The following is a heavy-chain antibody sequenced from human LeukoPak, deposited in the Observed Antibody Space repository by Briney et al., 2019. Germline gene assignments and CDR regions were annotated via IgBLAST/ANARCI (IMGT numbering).Heavy chain of an antibody. CDR1: GFTFSSYA. D-gene: IGHD6-6*01. CDR2: ISYDGSNE. J-gene: IGHJ4*02. Sequence: GGSLRLSCAASGFTFSSYAMHWVRQAPGKGLEWVAVISYDGSNEYYADSVKGRFTISRDNSKNTLYLQMNSLRAEDTAVYYCARVRVPRMAARPLEYWGQGTLVTVSS. V-gene: IGHV3-30-3*01. CDR3: ARVRVPRMAARPLEY.